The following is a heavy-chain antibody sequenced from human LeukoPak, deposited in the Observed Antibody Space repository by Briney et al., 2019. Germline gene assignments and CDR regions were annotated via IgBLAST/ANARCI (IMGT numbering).Heavy chain of an antibody. Sequence: ASVKVSCKASGYTFTSYYMHWVRQAPGQGLEWMGMINPSGGSTSYAQNFQGRVTMTRDTSTTTVHMELSSLRSEDTAVYYCARDPSGSYIDYWGQGTLVTVSS. CDR2: INPSGGST. J-gene: IGHJ4*02. CDR1: GYTFTSYY. D-gene: IGHD3-10*01. CDR3: ARDPSGSYIDY. V-gene: IGHV1-46*01.